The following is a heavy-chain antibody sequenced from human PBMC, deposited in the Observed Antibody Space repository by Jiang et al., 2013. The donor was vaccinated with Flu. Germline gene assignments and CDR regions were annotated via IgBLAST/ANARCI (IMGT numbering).Heavy chain of an antibody. V-gene: IGHV3-23*01. J-gene: IGHJ4*02. CDR3: AKEFTVFGVAAGTFDY. D-gene: IGHD3-3*01. Sequence: EVQLLESGGGLVQPGGSQRLSCVASGFTFSNYAMSWVRQAPGKGLEWVSAISGSAGSTYYADSVKGRFTISRDNSKNTVYLQMKSLKAEDTAVYYCAKEFTVFGVAAGTFDYWGQGTLVTVSS. CDR2: ISGSAGST. CDR1: GFTFSNYA.